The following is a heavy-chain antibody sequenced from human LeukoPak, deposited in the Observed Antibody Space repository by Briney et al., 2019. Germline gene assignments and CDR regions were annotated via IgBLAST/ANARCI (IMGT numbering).Heavy chain of an antibody. J-gene: IGHJ4*02. CDR3: ARESSSPSSEDFDY. D-gene: IGHD6-6*01. V-gene: IGHV1-2*02. Sequence: GASVKVSCKASGYTFTGYYMHWMRQAPGQGLEWMGWINPNSGGTNYAQKFQGRVTMTRDTSISTAYMELSRLRSDDTAVYYCARESSSPSSEDFDYWGQGTLVTVSS. CDR2: INPNSGGT. CDR1: GYTFTGYY.